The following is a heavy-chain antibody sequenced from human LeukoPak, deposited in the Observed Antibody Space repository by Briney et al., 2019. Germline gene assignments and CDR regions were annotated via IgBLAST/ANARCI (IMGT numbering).Heavy chain of an antibody. CDR1: GGSFSRYY. Sequence: SETLSLTCAVYGGSFSRYYWSWLRQPPGKGLEWIGEINHRGSTNYNPSLKSRVTMSVDASKNQFSLKLSSVTAADTAVYYCARGIYDSSGYYGFDYWGQGTLVTVSS. J-gene: IGHJ4*02. V-gene: IGHV4-34*01. CDR3: ARGIYDSSGYYGFDY. CDR2: INHRGST. D-gene: IGHD3-22*01.